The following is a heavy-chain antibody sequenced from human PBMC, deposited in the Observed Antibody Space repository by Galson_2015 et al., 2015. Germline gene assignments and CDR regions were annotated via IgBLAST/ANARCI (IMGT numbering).Heavy chain of an antibody. CDR2: INPHSGGT. Sequence: SVKVSCKASGYTFTGYYMHWVRQAPGQGLEWMGWINPHSGGTNYAQKFQGWVTMTRDTSISTAYMELSRLRSDDTAVYYCARELMGGLRAWDIWGQGTMVTVSS. CDR1: GYTFTGYY. CDR3: ARELMGGLRAWDI. J-gene: IGHJ3*02. D-gene: IGHD4-17*01. V-gene: IGHV1-2*04.